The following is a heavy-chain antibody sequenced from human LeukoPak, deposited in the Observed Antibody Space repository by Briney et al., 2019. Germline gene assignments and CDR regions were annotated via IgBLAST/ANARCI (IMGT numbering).Heavy chain of an antibody. D-gene: IGHD3-3*01. Sequence: PSETLSLTCAVYGGSFSGYYWSWIRQPPGKGLEWIGEINHSGSTNYNPSLKSRVTISVDTSKNQFSLKLSSVTAADTAVYYCARDPRGGYDFWSGILYAFDIWGQGTMVTVSS. J-gene: IGHJ3*02. CDR1: GGSFSGYY. V-gene: IGHV4-34*01. CDR2: INHSGST. CDR3: ARDPRGGYDFWSGILYAFDI.